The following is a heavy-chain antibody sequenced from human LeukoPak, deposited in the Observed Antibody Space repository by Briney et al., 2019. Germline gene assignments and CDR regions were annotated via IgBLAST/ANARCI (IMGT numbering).Heavy chain of an antibody. CDR1: GYFISSGYY. CDR2: IYHSGST. J-gene: IGHJ4*02. CDR3: ARRRGPYYDRSGYYQSWDY. V-gene: IGHV4-38-2*02. D-gene: IGHD3-22*01. Sequence: SETLSLTCTVSGYFISSGYYWGWIRQPPGKGLDWIGSIYHSGSTYYNPSLKSRVTISVDTSKNQFSLKLSSVTAADTAVYHCARRRGPYYDRSGYYQSWDYWRQGTLVTVSS.